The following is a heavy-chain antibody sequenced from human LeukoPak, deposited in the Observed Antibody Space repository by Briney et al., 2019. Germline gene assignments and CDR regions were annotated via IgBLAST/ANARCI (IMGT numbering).Heavy chain of an antibody. D-gene: IGHD3-10*01. CDR3: ASDYYYGSGSYSGDY. V-gene: IGHV3-11*04. J-gene: IGHJ4*02. CDR2: ISSSGSTI. CDR1: GFTFSDYY. Sequence: GGSLRLSCAASGFTFSDYYMSWIRQAPGKGLEWVSYISSSGSTIYYADSVKGRFTISRDNAKNSLYLQMNSLRAEDTAVYYCASDYYYGSGSYSGDYWGQGTLVTVSS.